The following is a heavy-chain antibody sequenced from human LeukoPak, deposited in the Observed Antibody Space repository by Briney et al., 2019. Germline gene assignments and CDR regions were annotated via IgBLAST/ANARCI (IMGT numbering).Heavy chain of an antibody. D-gene: IGHD1-26*01. J-gene: IGHJ2*01. CDR1: GGSISSYY. CDR2: IYYSGST. Sequence: SETLSLTCTVSGGSISSYYWNWIRQPPGKGLEWIGYIYYSGSTNYNPSLKSRVTISVDTSKNQFSLKLSSVTAADTAVYYCASGSHLGDVFDLWGRGTLVTVSS. V-gene: IGHV4-59*08. CDR3: ASGSHLGDVFDL.